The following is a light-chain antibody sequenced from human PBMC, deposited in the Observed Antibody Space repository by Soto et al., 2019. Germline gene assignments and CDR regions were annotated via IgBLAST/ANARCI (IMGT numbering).Light chain of an antibody. J-gene: IGKJ1*01. Sequence: EIVLTQSPGTLSLSPGERATLSCRASQSVSSTYLAWLQQKAGQAPRLLIHGASSRAIGIPDRFSGSGSGTDFPLTISRLEPEDFAVYYCQQYGSSRWTFGQGTKVEIK. V-gene: IGKV3-20*01. CDR3: QQYGSSRWT. CDR2: GAS. CDR1: QSVSSTY.